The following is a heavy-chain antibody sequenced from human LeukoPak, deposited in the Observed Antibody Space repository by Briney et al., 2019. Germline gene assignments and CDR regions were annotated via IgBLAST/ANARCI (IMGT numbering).Heavy chain of an antibody. CDR1: GGSFSGYY. J-gene: IGHJ4*02. Sequence: SETLSLICAVYGGSFSGYYWSWIRQPPGKGLEWIGEINHSGSTNYNPSLKSRVTISVDTSKNQFSLKLSSVTAADTAVYYCARGVGWELHYWGQGTLVTVSS. V-gene: IGHV4-34*01. D-gene: IGHD1-26*01. CDR3: ARGVGWELHY. CDR2: INHSGST.